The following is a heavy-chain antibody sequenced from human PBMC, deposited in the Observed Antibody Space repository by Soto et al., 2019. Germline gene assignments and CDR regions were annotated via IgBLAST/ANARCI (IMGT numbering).Heavy chain of an antibody. CDR2: INAGNGNT. D-gene: IGHD6-19*01. CDR3: ARDGYSSGWYGYYYYYYMDV. CDR1: GYTFTSYA. Sequence: GASVKVSCTASGYTFTSYAMHWVRQAPGQRLEWMGWINAGNGNTKYSQKFQGRVTITRDTSASTAYMELSSLRSEDTAVYYCARDGYSSGWYGYYYYYYMDVWGKGTTVTVSS. J-gene: IGHJ6*03. V-gene: IGHV1-3*01.